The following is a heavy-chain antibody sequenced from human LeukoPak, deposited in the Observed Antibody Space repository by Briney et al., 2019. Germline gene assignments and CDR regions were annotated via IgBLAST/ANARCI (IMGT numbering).Heavy chain of an antibody. D-gene: IGHD3-22*01. J-gene: IGHJ5*02. CDR1: GFTFSDYY. CDR3: ARDRDAVYYYDSSGYYYTGENWFDP. V-gene: IGHV3-11*04. CDR2: ISSSGSTI. Sequence: PGGSLRLSCAASGFTFSDYYVSWIRQAPGKGLEWVSYISSSGSTIYYADSVKGRFTISRDNAKNSLYLQMNSLRAEDTAVYYCARDRDAVYYYDSSGYYYTGENWFDPWGQGTLVTVSS.